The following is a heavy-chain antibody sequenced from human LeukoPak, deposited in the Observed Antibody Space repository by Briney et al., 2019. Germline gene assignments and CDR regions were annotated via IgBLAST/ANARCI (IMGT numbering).Heavy chain of an antibody. CDR2: IHSDGYT. D-gene: IGHD1-14*01. V-gene: IGHV3-53*01. CDR1: GFTVSSIY. CDR3: ARYNQVNDYFDY. J-gene: IGHJ4*02. Sequence: GGSLRLSCAASGFTVSSIYMSWVRQAPGKGLEWVSLIHSDGYTYYADSAKGRFTISRDNSKNTLYLQMNSLGAEDTAVYYCARYNQVNDYFDYWGQGTLVTVSS.